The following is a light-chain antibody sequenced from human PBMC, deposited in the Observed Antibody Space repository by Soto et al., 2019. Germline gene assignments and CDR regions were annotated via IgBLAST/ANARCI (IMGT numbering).Light chain of an antibody. J-gene: IGKJ1*01. CDR1: QSVTSTY. V-gene: IGKV3-20*01. CDR2: GAS. Sequence: DIVLTQSPGTLSLSPGERATLSCRASQSVTSTYLAWYQQKPGQAPRLLIYGASSRATGIPDRFSGSGSGTDFTLTISRLEPEAFAVYYCQQFGSSPWTFGQGTKVEIK. CDR3: QQFGSSPWT.